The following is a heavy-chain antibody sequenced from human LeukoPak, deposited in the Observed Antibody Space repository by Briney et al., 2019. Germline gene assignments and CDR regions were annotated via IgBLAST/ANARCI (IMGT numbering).Heavy chain of an antibody. J-gene: IGHJ4*02. CDR3: ARAPREGFSGSCHDY. V-gene: IGHV3-64*01. CDR2: ISPNGGGT. Sequence: GGSLRLSCAASGFTFSSYSMHWVRQAPGKGLEYVSAISPNGGGTYYANSVKGRFTISRDNSKNTLYLQMASLRGEDTAVYYCARAPREGFSGSCHDYWGQGTLVTVSS. CDR1: GFTFSSYS. D-gene: IGHD1-26*01.